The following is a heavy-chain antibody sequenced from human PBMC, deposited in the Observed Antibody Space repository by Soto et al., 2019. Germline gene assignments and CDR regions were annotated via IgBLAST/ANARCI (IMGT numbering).Heavy chain of an antibody. CDR2: ISWNSGSL. J-gene: IGHJ3*02. CDR1: NFTFDDHG. D-gene: IGHD2-15*01. V-gene: IGHV3-9*01. Sequence: EVQLLESGGGLVQSGRSLRLSCAASNFTFDDHGMHWVRQTPGKGLEWVSGISWNSGSLAYADSVKGRFTISRDNAKNSLYLQMNGLRAEDTALYYCARGYCSSWFSDAVDMLGQGTVVPVSS. CDR3: ARGYCSSWFSDAVDM.